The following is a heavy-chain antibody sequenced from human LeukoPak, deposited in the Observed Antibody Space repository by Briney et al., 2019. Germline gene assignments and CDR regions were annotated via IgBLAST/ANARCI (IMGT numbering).Heavy chain of an antibody. CDR1: GFTFSSYP. Sequence: GGALRLSCAASGFTFSSYPMHWVRQAPGEGLEYVSAISSNGGSTYYANSVNGRFTISRDNSKNTLYLQMGSLRAEDMAVYYCARVGTMFDYWGQGTLVTVSS. CDR2: ISSNGGST. D-gene: IGHD4/OR15-4a*01. V-gene: IGHV3-64*01. CDR3: ARVGTMFDY. J-gene: IGHJ4*02.